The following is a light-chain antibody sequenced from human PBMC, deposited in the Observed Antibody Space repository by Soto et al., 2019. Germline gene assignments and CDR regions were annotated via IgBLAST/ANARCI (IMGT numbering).Light chain of an antibody. CDR1: SGSVSTSYY. V-gene: IGLV8-61*01. Sequence: QTVVTQEPSFSVSPGGTVTLTCGLSSGSVSTSYYPSWYQQTPGQAPRTLISSTNTRSSGVPDRFSGSILGNKAALTITGAQADDESDYYCVLYMGNGISVFGGGTQLTVL. CDR3: VLYMGNGISV. J-gene: IGLJ2*01. CDR2: STN.